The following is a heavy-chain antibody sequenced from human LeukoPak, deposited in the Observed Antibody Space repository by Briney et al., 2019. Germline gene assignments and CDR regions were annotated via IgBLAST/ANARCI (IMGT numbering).Heavy chain of an antibody. Sequence: PGGSLRLSCAASGFTFVTYAMSWVRQAPGKGLEWVGGISISSVDSYYADSVKGRFSISRDDSKNTLYLQMDRLTDEDMAVYYCAKDRELLFAHCWFDLWGQGTLVTVSS. CDR3: AKDRELLFAHCWFDL. CDR1: GFTFVTYA. CDR2: ISISSVDS. V-gene: IGHV3-23*01. D-gene: IGHD3-10*01. J-gene: IGHJ5*02.